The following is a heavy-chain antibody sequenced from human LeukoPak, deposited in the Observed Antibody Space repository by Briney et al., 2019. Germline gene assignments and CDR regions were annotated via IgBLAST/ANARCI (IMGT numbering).Heavy chain of an antibody. CDR2: INPNSGDT. CDR3: ARSPSDYGDFIDY. D-gene: IGHD4-17*01. CDR1: GYTFTGYY. V-gene: IGHV1-2*02. Sequence: ASVKVSCKASGYTFTGYYMHWVRQAPGQGLEWMGWINPNSGDTNYAQKFQGRVTMTRDTSISTAYMELSRLRSDDTAVYYCARSPSDYGDFIDYWGQGTLVTVSS. J-gene: IGHJ4*02.